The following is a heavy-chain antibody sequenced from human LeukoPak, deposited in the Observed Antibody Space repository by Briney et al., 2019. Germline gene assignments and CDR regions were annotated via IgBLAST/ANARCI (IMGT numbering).Heavy chain of an antibody. CDR2: IKYDGFEE. Sequence: GGSLRLSCAASGFTFSRYWMSWMRQAPGKGLEWVANIKYDGFEEYYVDSVKGRFTISRDNAKNSLYLQLNSLRVEDTAVYYCKSGGAAPGSFDYWGQGTLVTVSP. J-gene: IGHJ4*02. CDR3: KSGGAAPGSFDY. D-gene: IGHD1-1*01. CDR1: GFTFSRYW. V-gene: IGHV3-7*01.